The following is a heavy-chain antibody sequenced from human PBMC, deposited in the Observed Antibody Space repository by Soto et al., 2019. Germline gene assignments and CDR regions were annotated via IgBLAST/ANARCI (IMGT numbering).Heavy chain of an antibody. Sequence: GASVKVSCKASGYTFTGYYIHWVRQAPGQGLEWMGWINPNSGGTKYAQKFQGRVTMTRDTSISTAYMELRRLRSDDTAFYYCARDYGETWKDVSYRFEYWGQGTLVTVSS. D-gene: IGHD1-1*01. CDR3: ARDYGETWKDVSYRFEY. V-gene: IGHV1-2*02. CDR2: INPNSGGT. J-gene: IGHJ4*02. CDR1: GYTFTGYY.